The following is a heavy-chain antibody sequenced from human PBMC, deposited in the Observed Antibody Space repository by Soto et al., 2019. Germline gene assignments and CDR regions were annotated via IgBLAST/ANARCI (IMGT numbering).Heavy chain of an antibody. D-gene: IGHD3-3*01. Sequence: QVQLVQSGAEVKKPGASVKVSCKASGYTFTSYDINWVRQATGQGLEWMGWMNPNSGNTGYAQKSQGXXTMTRNTSISTAYMELSSLRSEDTAVYYCARGLEWSRSLDPWGQGTLVTVSS. V-gene: IGHV1-8*01. J-gene: IGHJ5*02. CDR3: ARGLEWSRSLDP. CDR2: MNPNSGNT. CDR1: GYTFTSYD.